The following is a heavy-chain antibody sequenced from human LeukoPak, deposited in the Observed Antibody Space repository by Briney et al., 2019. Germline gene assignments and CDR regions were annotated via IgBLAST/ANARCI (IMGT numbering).Heavy chain of an antibody. CDR1: GYTFTSYA. CDR2: INAGNGNT. V-gene: IGHV1-3*03. CDR3: ARGIIEYSSGWYEDYYYYMDV. D-gene: IGHD6-19*01. Sequence: ASVKVSCKASGYTFTSYAMHWVRQAPGQRLERMGWINAGNGNTKYSQEFQGRVTITRDTSASTAYMELSSLRSEDMAVYYCARGIIEYSSGWYEDYYYYMDVWGKGTTVTISS. J-gene: IGHJ6*03.